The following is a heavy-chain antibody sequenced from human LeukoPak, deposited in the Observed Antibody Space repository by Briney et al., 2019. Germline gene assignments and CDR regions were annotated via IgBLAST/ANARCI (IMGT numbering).Heavy chain of an antibody. D-gene: IGHD2-8*02. Sequence: ASVKVSCKASGYTFTSYYMHWVRQAPGQGLEWMGIINPSGGSTSYAQKFQGRVTMTRDTSISTFYMELSSLRPDDTAVYYCSTEDKYCTGANCGVFWGQGTLVTVSS. CDR3: STEDKYCTGANCGVF. CDR1: GYTFTSYY. CDR2: INPSGGST. J-gene: IGHJ4*02. V-gene: IGHV1-46*01.